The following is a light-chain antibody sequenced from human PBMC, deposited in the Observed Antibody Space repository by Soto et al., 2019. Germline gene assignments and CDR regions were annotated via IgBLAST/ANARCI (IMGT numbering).Light chain of an antibody. Sequence: DIVMTQSPDSLAVSLGERATINCKSSQSILNRSTNKNYLAWYQQKPGQPPKLLIYWAFTRESGVPDRFSGSGSETDFTLTISSLQAEDVAVYYCQQYYSNPLTFGGGTKVEIK. J-gene: IGKJ4*01. CDR2: WAF. V-gene: IGKV4-1*01. CDR1: QSILNRSTNKNY. CDR3: QQYYSNPLT.